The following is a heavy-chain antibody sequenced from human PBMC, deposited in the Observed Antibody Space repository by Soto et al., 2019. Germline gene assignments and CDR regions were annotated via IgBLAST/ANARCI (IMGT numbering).Heavy chain of an antibody. CDR1: GDSISRKY. D-gene: IGHD4-17*01. J-gene: IGHJ4*02. V-gene: IGHV4-4*07. CDR2: IYTTGAT. Sequence: QVQLQESGPGLVKPSETLSLTCSVSGDSISRKYWRWLRQPAGGGREWIGRIYTTGATNYNSSLKSRVSMSVDTSKNQFSLRLTSVTAADTAVYFCAMTVIAPSPYLDHWGQGRLVTVSS. CDR3: AMTVIAPSPYLDH.